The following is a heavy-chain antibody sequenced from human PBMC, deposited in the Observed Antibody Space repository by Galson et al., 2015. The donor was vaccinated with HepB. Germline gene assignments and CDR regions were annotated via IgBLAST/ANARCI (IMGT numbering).Heavy chain of an antibody. Sequence: SLRLSCAASGFTFSSYWMHWVRQAPGKGLVWVSRINSDGSSTSYADSVKGRFTISRDNAKNTLYLQMNSLRAEDTAVYYCARIGIYSGNYLDFDYWGQGTLVTVSS. CDR2: INSDGSST. D-gene: IGHD1-26*01. CDR1: GFTFSSYW. CDR3: ARIGIYSGNYLDFDY. V-gene: IGHV3-74*01. J-gene: IGHJ4*02.